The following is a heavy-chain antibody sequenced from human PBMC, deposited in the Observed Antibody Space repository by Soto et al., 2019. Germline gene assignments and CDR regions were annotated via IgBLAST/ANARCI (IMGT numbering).Heavy chain of an antibody. CDR1: GFTFSNAW. CDR3: AKDVRYFDWLSNY. V-gene: IGHV3-23*01. CDR2: ISGSGGST. J-gene: IGHJ4*02. D-gene: IGHD3-9*01. Sequence: GGSLRLSCAASGFTFSNAWMSWVRQAPGKGLEWVSAISGSGGSTYYADSVKGRFTISRDNSKNTLYLQMNSLRAEDTAVYYCAKDVRYFDWLSNYWGQGTLVTVSS.